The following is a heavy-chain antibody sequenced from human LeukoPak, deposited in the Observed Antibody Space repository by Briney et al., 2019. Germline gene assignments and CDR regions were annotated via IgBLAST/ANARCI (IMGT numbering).Heavy chain of an antibody. CDR3: ARLGQAAFASITMVRGEPHPHLDY. D-gene: IGHD3-10*01. V-gene: IGHV5-51*01. CDR2: IYPGDSDT. Sequence: GESLQISCKGSGYSFSRYWIGWVRQLPGKGLEGMGIIYPGDSDTTYSPSFQGQVTISADKSISTAYLQWSSLKASDTAMYYCARLGQAAFASITMVRGEPHPHLDYWGQGTLVTVSS. CDR1: GYSFSRYW. J-gene: IGHJ4*02.